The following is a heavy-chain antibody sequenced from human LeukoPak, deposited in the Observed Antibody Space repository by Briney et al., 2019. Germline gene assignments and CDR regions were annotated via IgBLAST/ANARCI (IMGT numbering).Heavy chain of an antibody. J-gene: IGHJ5*02. CDR2: ISSSSSYI. D-gene: IGHD5-18*01. Sequence: GGSLRLSCAASGFTFSSYSMNWVRQAPGKGLEWVSSISSSSSYIYYADSVKGGFTNSRDNAKNSPYLQMNSLRAEDTAVYYCARGDTAMARRAHWFDPWGQGTLVTVSS. V-gene: IGHV3-21*01. CDR3: ARGDTAMARRAHWFDP. CDR1: GFTFSSYS.